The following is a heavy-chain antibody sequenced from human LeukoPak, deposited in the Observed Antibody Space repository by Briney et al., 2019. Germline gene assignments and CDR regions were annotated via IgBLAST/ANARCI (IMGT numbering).Heavy chain of an antibody. V-gene: IGHV3-48*01. CDR1: GFTFSSYS. D-gene: IGHD1-1*01. Sequence: GGSLRLSCAASGFTFSSYSMNWVRQAPGKGLEWVSYISSSSSTIYYADSVKGRFTISRDNAKNSLYLQMNSLRAEDTAVYYCARVSAGYPQGAFDIWGQGTMVTVSS. J-gene: IGHJ3*02. CDR3: ARVSAGYPQGAFDI. CDR2: ISSSSSTI.